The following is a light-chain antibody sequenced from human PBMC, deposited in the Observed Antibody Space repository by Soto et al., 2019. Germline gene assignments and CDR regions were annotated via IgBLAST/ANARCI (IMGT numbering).Light chain of an antibody. V-gene: IGLV2-8*01. CDR3: SSYAGSNNVV. Sequence: QSALTQPPSASGSPGQSVTISCTGTSSDVGYYTSVSWYQQHPGKAPILIIYEVSKRPSGLPDRFSGSKSGTTASLTVSRLQAEYEADYYCSSYAGSNNVVFGGGTKLTV. CDR2: EVS. CDR1: SSDVGYYTS. J-gene: IGLJ2*01.